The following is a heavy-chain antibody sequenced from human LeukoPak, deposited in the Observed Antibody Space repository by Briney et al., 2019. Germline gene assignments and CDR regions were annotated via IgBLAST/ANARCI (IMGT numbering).Heavy chain of an antibody. D-gene: IGHD6-19*01. CDR3: ARDVAVAGTTPGY. CDR1: GFNFNAYN. J-gene: IGHJ4*02. V-gene: IGHV3-30*03. CDR2: ISFDRNNR. Sequence: GMSLRLSCATSGFNFNAYNMHWVRQAPGKGLEWVALISFDRNNRYYADSVKGRFIISRDNYRNMLFLQMDSLGPEDTAVYYCARDVAVAGTTPGYWGQGTLVTVSS.